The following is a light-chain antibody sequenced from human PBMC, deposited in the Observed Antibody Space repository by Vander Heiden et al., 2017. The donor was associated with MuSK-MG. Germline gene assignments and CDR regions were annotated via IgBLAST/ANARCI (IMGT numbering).Light chain of an antibody. V-gene: IGKV3-20*01. CDR2: GAS. Sequence: DIVLTQSPGTLSLSPGDRATLSCRASQSVSSSYLAWYQQKPGKAPRPLIYGASSRATGIPDRFSGSGSGTDFTLTISRLEPEDFAVYDCHQYGSSPWTFGQGTKVEIK. CDR1: QSVSSSY. J-gene: IGKJ1*01. CDR3: HQYGSSPWT.